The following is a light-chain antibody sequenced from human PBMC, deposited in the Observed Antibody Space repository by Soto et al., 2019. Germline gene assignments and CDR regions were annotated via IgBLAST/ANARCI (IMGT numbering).Light chain of an antibody. V-gene: IGKV1-39*01. CDR1: QSISNY. CDR3: QQSHSTPLT. CDR2: AAS. J-gene: IGKJ4*01. Sequence: DIQMTQSPSSLSSAGDRVTITCRASQSISNYLNWYQQKAGKAPKLLIYAASSLQSGVPSRFSGSGSGTDFTLTIRSLPPEDLATYYCQQSHSTPLTFGGGTKVEIK.